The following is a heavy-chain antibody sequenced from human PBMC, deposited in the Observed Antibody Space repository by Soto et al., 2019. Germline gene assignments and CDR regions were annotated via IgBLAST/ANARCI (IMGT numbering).Heavy chain of an antibody. V-gene: IGHV4-4*02. D-gene: IGHD1-26*01. J-gene: IGHJ4*02. CDR2: IHHSGSI. CDR1: GASIISSNW. CDR3: ARAPVGANFDY. Sequence: QVQLQESGPGLVKPSGTLSLTCAVSGASIISSNWWSWVRQTPGKGLEWIGEIHHSGSINYNPSLESRITVSVDKSKSQFSLKLSSVTAADTAVYYCARAPVGANFDYWGQGTLVTVSS.